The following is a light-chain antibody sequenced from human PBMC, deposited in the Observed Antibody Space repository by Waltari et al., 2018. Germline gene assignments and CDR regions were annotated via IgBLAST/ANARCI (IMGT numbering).Light chain of an antibody. CDR2: GTN. J-gene: IGLJ1*01. CDR1: SLRYYN. Sequence: SSELTQDPAVSVALGQTVRITCQGDSLRYYNANGYRQKPGQAPLLVMYGTNNRPSGIPDRFSGSYSGDTASLTITGAQAEDEADYYCNSRDSNGNPFVFGPATKVTVL. CDR3: NSRDSNGNPFV. V-gene: IGLV3-19*01.